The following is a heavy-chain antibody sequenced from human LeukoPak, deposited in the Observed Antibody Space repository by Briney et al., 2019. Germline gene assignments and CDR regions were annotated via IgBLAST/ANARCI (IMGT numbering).Heavy chain of an antibody. CDR3: AREGVYSSGWYGY. CDR2: FDPEDGET. D-gene: IGHD6-19*01. Sequence: ASVKVSCKVSGYTLTELSMHWVRQAPGKGLEWMGGFDPEDGETIYAQKFQGRVTMTTDTSTSTAYMELRSLRSDDTAVYYCAREGVYSSGWYGYWGQGTLVTVSS. CDR1: GYTLTELS. J-gene: IGHJ4*02. V-gene: IGHV1-24*01.